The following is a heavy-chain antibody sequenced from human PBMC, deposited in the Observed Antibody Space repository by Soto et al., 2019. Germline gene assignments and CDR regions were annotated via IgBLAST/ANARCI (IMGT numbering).Heavy chain of an antibody. CDR2: INAGNGNT. V-gene: IGHV1-3*01. CDR1: GYTFTSYA. J-gene: IGHJ6*02. CDR3: ARVKYFDWLEPEEEGGYGMDV. D-gene: IGHD3-9*01. Sequence: ASVKVSCKASGYTFTSYAMHWVRKAPGQRLEWMGWINAGNGNTKYSQKFQGRVTITRDTSASTAYMELSSLRSEDTAVYYCARVKYFDWLEPEEEGGYGMDVWGQGTTVTVSS.